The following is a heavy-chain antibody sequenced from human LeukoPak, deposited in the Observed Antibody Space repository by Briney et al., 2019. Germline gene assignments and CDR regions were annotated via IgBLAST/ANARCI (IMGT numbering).Heavy chain of an antibody. D-gene: IGHD3-22*01. CDR3: TRDDSSGYGAFDI. V-gene: IGHV4-31*03. CDR1: GGSISSGGYY. Sequence: PSQTLSLTCTVSGGSISSGGYYWSWIRQHPGKGLEWIGYIYYSGSTYYNPSLKSRLTISVDTSKNQFSLMLTSVTAPDTAVYYCTRDDSSGYGAFDIWGQGTMVTVSS. CDR2: IYYSGST. J-gene: IGHJ3*02.